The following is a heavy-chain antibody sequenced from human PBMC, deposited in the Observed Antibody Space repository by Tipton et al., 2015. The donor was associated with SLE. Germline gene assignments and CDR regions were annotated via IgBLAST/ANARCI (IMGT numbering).Heavy chain of an antibody. J-gene: IGHJ4*02. CDR3: ARHLRGGTYV. CDR1: GGSFSGYY. V-gene: IGHV4-34*01. Sequence: TLSLTCAVYGGSFSGYYWSWIRQPPGKGLEWIGNMYFSGSTYYSPSLKSRVTISVDTSKNQFSLKLSSVTAADTAVYYCARHLRGGTYVWGQGTLVTVSS. D-gene: IGHD1-26*01. CDR2: MYFSGST.